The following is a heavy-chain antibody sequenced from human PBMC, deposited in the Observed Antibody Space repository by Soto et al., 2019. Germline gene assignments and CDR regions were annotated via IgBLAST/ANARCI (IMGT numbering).Heavy chain of an antibody. CDR2: ISGSGSYI. J-gene: IGHJ4*02. D-gene: IGHD3-16*01. CDR3: GSAGYYYIWESFPS. V-gene: IGHV3-21*01. Sequence: EVQLVESGGGLVKPGGSLRLSCAASGFTFSSYSMNWVRQAPGKGLEWVSCISGSGSYIYYADSVRGRFTISRDNAKKSVYLQMNSLRAEDRAVCYCGSAGYYYIWESFPSWGQGT. CDR1: GFTFSSYS.